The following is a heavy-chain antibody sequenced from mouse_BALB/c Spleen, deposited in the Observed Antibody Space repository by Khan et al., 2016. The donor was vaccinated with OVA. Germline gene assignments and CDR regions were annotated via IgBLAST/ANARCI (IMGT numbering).Heavy chain of an antibody. D-gene: IGHD1-2*01. CDR3: AKWGTANDYAMDY. CDR1: GFSLTNYG. Sequence: QVQLKESGPGLVAPSQSLSITCTVSGFSLTNYGVNWVRQPPGKGLEWLGVIWGDGGTNYHSTLMSRLSLSKDNSQSQVFLKLNSLQTDDTATYYYAKWGTANDYAMDYWGQGTSVTVSS. J-gene: IGHJ4*01. CDR2: IWGDGGT. V-gene: IGHV2-3*01.